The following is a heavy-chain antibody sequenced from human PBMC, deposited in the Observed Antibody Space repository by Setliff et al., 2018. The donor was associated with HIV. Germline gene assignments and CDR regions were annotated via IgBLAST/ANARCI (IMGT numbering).Heavy chain of an antibody. CDR3: ALDPGYRRDY. D-gene: IGHD5-12*01. J-gene: IGHJ4*02. CDR1: GGSIRSFF. V-gene: IGHV4-4*08. CDR2: IYTSGST. Sequence: SETLSLTCTVSGGSIRSFFWSWIRQPPGKGLEWIGHIYTSGSTNYNPSLNSRVTMSVDTAKNQFSLNLSSVTAADTAVYYCALDPGYRRDYWGQGTLVTVSS.